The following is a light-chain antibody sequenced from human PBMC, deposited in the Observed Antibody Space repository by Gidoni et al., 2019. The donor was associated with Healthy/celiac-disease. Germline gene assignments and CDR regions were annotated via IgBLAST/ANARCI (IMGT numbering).Light chain of an antibody. CDR2: AAS. Sequence: DIQLTQSPSFLSASVGDRVTITCRASQGISSYLAWYQQKPGKAPKLLIYAASTLQSGVPSRFSGSGSGKECTLTISSLQPEDFATYYCQQLNSYPRTFGQGTKVEIK. J-gene: IGKJ1*01. CDR3: QQLNSYPRT. CDR1: QGISSY. V-gene: IGKV1-9*01.